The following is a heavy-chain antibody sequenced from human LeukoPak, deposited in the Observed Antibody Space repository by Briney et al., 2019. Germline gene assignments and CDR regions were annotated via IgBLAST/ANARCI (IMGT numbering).Heavy chain of an antibody. J-gene: IGHJ6*02. CDR1: GGSFSGYY. CDR3: ATSSGFYYYYGMDV. V-gene: IGHV4-34*01. CDR2: IHHSGST. Sequence: SETLSLTCAVYGGSFSGYYWSWIRQPPGKGLEWIGEIHHSGSTNYNPSLKSRVTISVDTSKNQFSLKLSSVTAADTAVYYCATSSGFYYYYGMDVWGQGTTVTVSS. D-gene: IGHD3-3*01.